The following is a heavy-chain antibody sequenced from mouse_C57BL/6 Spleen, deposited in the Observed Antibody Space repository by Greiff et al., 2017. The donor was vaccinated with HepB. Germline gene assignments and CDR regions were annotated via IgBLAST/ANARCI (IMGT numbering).Heavy chain of an antibody. V-gene: IGHV1-64*01. CDR1: GYTFTSYW. Sequence: QVQLQQPGAELVKPGASVKLSCKASGYTFTSYWMHWVKQRPGQGLEWIGMIHPNSGSSNYNEKFKSKATLTVDKSSSTAYMQLSSLTAEDSAVYYCATSIYYYGSAYYFDYWGQGTTLTVSS. J-gene: IGHJ2*01. CDR2: IHPNSGSS. D-gene: IGHD1-1*01. CDR3: ATSIYYYGSAYYFDY.